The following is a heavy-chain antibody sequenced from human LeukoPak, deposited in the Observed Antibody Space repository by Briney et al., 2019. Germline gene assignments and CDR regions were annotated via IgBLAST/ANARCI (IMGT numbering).Heavy chain of an antibody. J-gene: IGHJ4*02. V-gene: IGHV3-7*03. CDR1: GFTFNTYW. CDR3: ANEEWYRFDY. Sequence: GGSLRLSCAASGFTFNTYWMSWVRQAPGKGLEWVANIKPDGSEKNYVDSVKGRFTITRDNAKNSLFLQMNSLRAEDTALYYCANEEWYRFDYWGQGTPVTVPS. D-gene: IGHD2-8*01. CDR2: IKPDGSEK.